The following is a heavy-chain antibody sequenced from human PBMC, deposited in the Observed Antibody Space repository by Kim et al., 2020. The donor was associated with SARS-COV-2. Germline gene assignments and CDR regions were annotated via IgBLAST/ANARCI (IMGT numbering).Heavy chain of an antibody. CDR3: ARDEGGATCYYYGMDV. V-gene: IGHV3-48*02. J-gene: IGHJ6*02. CDR2: ISSSSSTI. Sequence: GGSLRLSCAASGFTFSSYSMNWVRQAPGKGLEWVSYISSSSSTIYYADSVKGRFTISRDNAKNSLYLQMNSLRDEDTAVYYCARDEGGATCYYYGMDVWGQGTTVTVSS. D-gene: IGHD1-26*01. CDR1: GFTFSSYS.